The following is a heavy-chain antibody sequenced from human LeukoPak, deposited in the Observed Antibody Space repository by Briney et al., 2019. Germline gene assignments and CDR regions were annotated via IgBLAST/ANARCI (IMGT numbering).Heavy chain of an antibody. CDR3: ARERWYCRGNDGYAVYCYGLDV. D-gene: IGHD2-15*01. Sequence: ASVEVSCKASGYTFTNYAFHWVRQAPGQRLEWLGWINAGNDDTKYSQKFQARVTITRDTSASTVYMELSSLTSDDTAVYYCARERWYCRGNDGYAVYCYGLDVWGQGNTVTVSS. CDR1: GYTFTNYA. V-gene: IGHV1-3*01. CDR2: INAGNDDT. J-gene: IGHJ6*02.